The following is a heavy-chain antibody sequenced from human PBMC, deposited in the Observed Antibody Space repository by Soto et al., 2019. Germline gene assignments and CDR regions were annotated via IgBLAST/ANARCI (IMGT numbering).Heavy chain of an antibody. Sequence: EVQLVQSGAEVKKPGESLRISCKGSGYSFTSYWISWVRQMPGKGLEWMGRIDPSDSYTNYSPSFQGHVTISADKSISTAYLQWSSLKASDTAMYYCARHQVGELPVGWFDPWGQGTLVNVSS. V-gene: IGHV5-10-1*03. D-gene: IGHD1-7*01. CDR3: ARHQVGELPVGWFDP. CDR2: IDPSDSYT. J-gene: IGHJ5*02. CDR1: GYSFTSYW.